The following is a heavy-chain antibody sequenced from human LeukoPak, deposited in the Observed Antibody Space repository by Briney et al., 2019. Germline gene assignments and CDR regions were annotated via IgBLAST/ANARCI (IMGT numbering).Heavy chain of an antibody. CDR3: ARDSTGYWYFDL. J-gene: IGHJ2*01. CDR2: FYSGGDT. V-gene: IGHV3-53*01. CDR1: GFTFNNYA. Sequence: GGSLRLSCAGSGFTFNNYAMSWVRRAPRKGLEWVSVFYSGGDTHYADSVKGRFTISRDNSKNTLYLQMNSLRAEDTAVYYCARDSTGYWYFDLWGRGTLVSVSS. D-gene: IGHD3-3*02.